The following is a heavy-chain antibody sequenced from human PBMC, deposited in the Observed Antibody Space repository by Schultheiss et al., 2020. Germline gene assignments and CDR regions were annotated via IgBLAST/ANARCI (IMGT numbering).Heavy chain of an antibody. CDR2: IIPIFGTA. Sequence: SVKVSCKASGSTFTSYAISWVRQAPGQGLEWMGGIIPIFGTANYAQKFQGRVTITADESTSTAYMELSSLRSEDTAVYYCARPRAYGSGSYYYYYGMDVWGQGTTVTVSS. CDR3: ARPRAYGSGSYYYYYGMDV. V-gene: IGHV1-69*13. J-gene: IGHJ6*02. CDR1: GSTFTSYA. D-gene: IGHD3-10*01.